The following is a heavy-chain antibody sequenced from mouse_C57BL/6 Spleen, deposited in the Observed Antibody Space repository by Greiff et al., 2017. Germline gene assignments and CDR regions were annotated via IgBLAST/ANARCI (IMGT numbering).Heavy chain of an antibody. V-gene: IGHV1-50*01. D-gene: IGHD2-13*01. CDR1: GYTFTSYW. J-gene: IGHJ4*01. CDR3: ARTYGDWGAMDY. CDR2: IDPSDSYT. Sequence: QVQLKQPGAELVKPGASVKLSCKASGYTFTSYWMQWVKQRPGQGLEWIGEIDPSDSYTNYNQKFKGKATLTVDTSSSTAYMQLSSLTSEDSAVYYCARTYGDWGAMDYWGQGTSVTVSS.